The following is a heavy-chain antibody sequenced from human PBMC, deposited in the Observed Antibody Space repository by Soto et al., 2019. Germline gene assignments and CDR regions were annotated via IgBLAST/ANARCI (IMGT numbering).Heavy chain of an antibody. J-gene: IGHJ4*02. CDR1: GFTFSSCA. CDR2: ISSTANYI. V-gene: IGHV3-21*06. CDR3: ARESEDLTSNFDY. Sequence: GGSLRLSCAASGFTFSSCAMSWVRQAPGKGLEWVSSISSTANYIYYGDSMKGRFTISRDNAKNSLYLGMNSLRAEDTAVYYCARESEDLTSNFDYWGQGTLVTVSS.